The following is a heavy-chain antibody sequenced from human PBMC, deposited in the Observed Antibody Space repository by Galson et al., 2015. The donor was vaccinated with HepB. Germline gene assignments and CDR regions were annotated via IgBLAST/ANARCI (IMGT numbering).Heavy chain of an antibody. J-gene: IGHJ1*01. CDR2: ISWNSGSI. V-gene: IGHV3-9*01. Sequence: SLRLSCAASGFTFDDYAMHWVRQAPGKGLEWVSGISWNSGSIGYADSVKGRFTISRDNAKNSLYLQMNSLRAEDTALYYCAKGRRQQPVLYGYFQHWGQGTLVTVSS. CDR1: GFTFDDYA. CDR3: AKGRRQQPVLYGYFQH. D-gene: IGHD6-13*01.